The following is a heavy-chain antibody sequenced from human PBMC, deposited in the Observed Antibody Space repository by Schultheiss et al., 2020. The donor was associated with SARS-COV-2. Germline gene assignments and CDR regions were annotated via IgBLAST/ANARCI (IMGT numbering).Heavy chain of an antibody. V-gene: IGHV5-51*01. Sequence: GESLKISCKGSGYSFTSYWIGWVRQMPGKGLEWMGIIYPGDSDTRYSPSFQGQVTISVDKSISTAYVQWSSLEASDTAIYFCARLGRCSGGSCYSFDYWGQGTLVTVSS. J-gene: IGHJ4*02. D-gene: IGHD2-15*01. CDR2: IYPGDSDT. CDR1: GYSFTSYW. CDR3: ARLGRCSGGSCYSFDY.